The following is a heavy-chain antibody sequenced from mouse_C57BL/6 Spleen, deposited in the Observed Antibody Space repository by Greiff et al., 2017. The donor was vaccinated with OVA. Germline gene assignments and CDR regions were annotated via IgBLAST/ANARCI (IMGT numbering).Heavy chain of an antibody. CDR1: GYSFTGYF. J-gene: IGHJ2*01. CDR3: ARRNYGSSYEYFDY. D-gene: IGHD1-1*01. Sequence: VQLQQSGPELVKPGDSVKISCKASGYSFTGYFMNWVMQSHGKSLEWIGRINPYNGDTFYNQKFKGKATLTVDKSSSTAHMELRSLTSEDSAVYYCARRNYGSSYEYFDYWGQGTTLTVSS. CDR2: INPYNGDT. V-gene: IGHV1-20*01.